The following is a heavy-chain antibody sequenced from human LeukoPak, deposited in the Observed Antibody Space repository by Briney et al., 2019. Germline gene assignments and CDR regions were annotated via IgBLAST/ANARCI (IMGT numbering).Heavy chain of an antibody. D-gene: IGHD3-16*01. V-gene: IGHV4-59*01. CDR3: ARHRFGHLFDY. Sequence: PSETLSLTCTVSGDSISGYYWSWIRQPPGKGLEWIGYVYHTGHTHYSPSLKNRVTVSLDTSRNQVSLKLSSVTAADTAVYYCARHRFGHLFDYWGQGTLVIVSS. CDR2: VYHTGHT. CDR1: GDSISGYY. J-gene: IGHJ4*02.